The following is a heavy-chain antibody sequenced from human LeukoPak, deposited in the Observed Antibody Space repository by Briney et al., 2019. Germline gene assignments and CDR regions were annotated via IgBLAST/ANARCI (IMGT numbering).Heavy chain of an antibody. CDR2: ISSSGSTI. CDR1: GFTFRSYE. V-gene: IGHV3-48*03. J-gene: IGHJ3*01. Sequence: PGGSLSLSCAASGFTFRSYELNWVRQAPGKGLEWVSYISSSGSTIYLADSVKGRFTISRDNAKNSLYLQMNSLRAEDTAVYYCVRQDAYSGYVGAANAFDVWGQETKVTVSS. CDR3: VRQDAYSGYVGAANAFDV. D-gene: IGHD5-12*01.